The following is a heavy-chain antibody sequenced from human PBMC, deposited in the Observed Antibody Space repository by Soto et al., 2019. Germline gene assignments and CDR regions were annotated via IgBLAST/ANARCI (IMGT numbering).Heavy chain of an antibody. CDR2: IYYRGST. J-gene: IGHJ3*02. D-gene: IGHD3-16*02. Sequence: SETLSLTCTVSGASISSGGYYWSWIRQHPGKGLEWVGYIYYRGSTYYNPYLKSRATIQVDTPKNQFYLKMRSVTAADPAVSYSARGSMNANYVWGSPRSPDALDIWGKGTMVT. V-gene: IGHV4-31*03. CDR3: ARGSMNANYVWGSPRSPDALDI. CDR1: GASISSGGYY.